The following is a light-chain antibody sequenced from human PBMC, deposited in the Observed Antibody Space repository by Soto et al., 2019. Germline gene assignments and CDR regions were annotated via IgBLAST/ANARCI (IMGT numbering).Light chain of an antibody. V-gene: IGKV3-11*01. J-gene: IGKJ5*01. CDR3: QQRSNWPPIT. CDR2: DAS. CDR1: QGVKTF. Sequence: EIVLTQSPATLSLSAGERATLSCRASQGVKTFLGCYQQRPGQPPTLLIHDASHRAAGIPARFSAREFGTDFTLTISSREPEDAAVYYCQQRSNWPPITIGPGTRLAI.